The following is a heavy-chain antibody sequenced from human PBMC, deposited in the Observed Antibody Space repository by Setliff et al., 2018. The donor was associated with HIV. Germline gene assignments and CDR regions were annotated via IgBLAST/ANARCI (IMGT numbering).Heavy chain of an antibody. CDR1: GYNFANYW. Sequence: ESLKISCKASGYNFANYWIGWVRQRPGKGLEWMGIIYPGDSDTKYSPSFQGQVSISADKSTSTAFLQWISLKASDTATYYCARQPSGFLNPKDSFDFWGQGTRVTVS. V-gene: IGHV5-51*01. CDR3: ARQPSGFLNPKDSFDF. J-gene: IGHJ3*01. CDR2: IYPGDSDT.